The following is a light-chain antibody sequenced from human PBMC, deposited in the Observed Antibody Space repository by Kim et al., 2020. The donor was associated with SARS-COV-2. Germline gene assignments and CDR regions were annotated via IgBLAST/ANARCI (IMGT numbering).Light chain of an antibody. Sequence: QSLLTHPPSASGTPGQRVIISCSGSNSNIGTNTVSWYQYLAGMAPKLLIYGNHQRPSGVPDRFSGSKSGTSASLAINGLQSEDEATFYCAAWDDRLNGPLFGGGTKLTVL. J-gene: IGLJ3*02. CDR1: NSNIGTNT. V-gene: IGLV1-44*01. CDR3: AAWDDRLNGPL. CDR2: GNH.